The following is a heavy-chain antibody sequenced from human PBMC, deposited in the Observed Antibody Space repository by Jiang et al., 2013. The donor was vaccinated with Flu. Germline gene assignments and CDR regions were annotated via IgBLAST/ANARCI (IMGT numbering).Heavy chain of an antibody. CDR3: VRDTSTWPKTFDF. Sequence: GLVKPSETLSLTCTVSGGSISSYYWTWIRQPPGKGLEWIGYIYYSGTTNYNPSLNSRVTMSLDTSKSHFSLKLTSVTAADTAVYYCVRDTSTWPKTFDFWGQGTLVTVSS. D-gene: IGHD2-2*01. CDR2: IYYSGTT. J-gene: IGHJ4*02. V-gene: IGHV4-59*01. CDR1: GGSISSYY.